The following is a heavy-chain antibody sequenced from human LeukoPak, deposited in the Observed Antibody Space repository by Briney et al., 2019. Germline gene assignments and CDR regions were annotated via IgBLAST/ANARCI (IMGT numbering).Heavy chain of an antibody. V-gene: IGHV4-38-2*01. D-gene: IGHD3-22*01. Sequence: PSETLSLTCAVSGYSISSGYYWGWIRQPPGKGLEWIGSIYHSGSTYYNPSLKSRVTISVDTSKNQFSLKLSSVTAADTAVYYCATTFYDSSGYYLSYFDYWGQGTLVTVSS. CDR3: ATTFYDSSGYYLSYFDY. J-gene: IGHJ4*02. CDR2: IYHSGST. CDR1: GYSISSGYY.